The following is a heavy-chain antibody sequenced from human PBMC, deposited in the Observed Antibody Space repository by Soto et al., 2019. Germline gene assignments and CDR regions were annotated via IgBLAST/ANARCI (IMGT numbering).Heavy chain of an antibody. Sequence: GASVKVSCKASGYTFTSYGISWVRQAPGQGLEWMGWISAYNGNTNYAQKLQGRVTMTTDTSTSTAYMELRSLRSDDTAVYYCARYLHSSGWYTPFDPSGQGTLVTVSS. CDR1: GYTFTSYG. CDR2: ISAYNGNT. J-gene: IGHJ5*02. CDR3: ARYLHSSGWYTPFDP. D-gene: IGHD6-19*01. V-gene: IGHV1-18*04.